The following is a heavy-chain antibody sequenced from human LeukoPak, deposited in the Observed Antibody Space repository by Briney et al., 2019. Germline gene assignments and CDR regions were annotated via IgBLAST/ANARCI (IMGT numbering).Heavy chain of an antibody. J-gene: IGHJ5*02. V-gene: IGHV3-30-3*01. CDR1: GFTFSDYA. CDR2: ISKDGSDK. D-gene: IGHD6-19*01. CDR3: AKDVGSGWVRWFDP. Sequence: GGSLRLSCAASGFTFSDYAMHWVRQAPGKGLEWVAVISKDGSDKYYPGSVRGRFTISRDNSKNTLYLQMNSLRAEDTAVYYCAKDVGSGWVRWFDPWGQGTLVTVSS.